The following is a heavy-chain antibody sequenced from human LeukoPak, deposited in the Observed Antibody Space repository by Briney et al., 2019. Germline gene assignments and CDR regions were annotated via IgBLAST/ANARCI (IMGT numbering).Heavy chain of an antibody. CDR1: GLTFSSFA. D-gene: IGHD3-22*01. Sequence: GGSLRLSCAASGLTFSSFAMRWVRQAPGKGLEWVSSVSGSGGATYYADSVKGRFTISRDNSKNTLFLQMSSLRVEDTAIYYCAKEGTYYDSNGYYTPWGQGPLVAVSS. V-gene: IGHV3-23*01. CDR2: VSGSGGAT. J-gene: IGHJ5*02. CDR3: AKEGTYYDSNGYYTP.